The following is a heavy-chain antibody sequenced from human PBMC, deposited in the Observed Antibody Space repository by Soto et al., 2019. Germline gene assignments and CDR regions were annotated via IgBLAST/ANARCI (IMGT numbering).Heavy chain of an antibody. D-gene: IGHD6-13*01. J-gene: IGHJ4*02. CDR3: VRAGIAATPYYFDY. Sequence: GGSLRLSCAASGFTFSSYSMNWVRQAPGKGLEWVSYISSSSTIYYADSVKGRFTISRDNSKNSLYLQMNTLRNEDTAVYYCVRAGIAATPYYFDYWGLGTLVTVSS. V-gene: IGHV3-48*02. CDR1: GFTFSSYS. CDR2: ISSSSTI.